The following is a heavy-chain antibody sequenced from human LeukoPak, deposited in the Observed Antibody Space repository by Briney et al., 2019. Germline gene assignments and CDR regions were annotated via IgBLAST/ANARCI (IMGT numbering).Heavy chain of an antibody. CDR2: ISSSGSPT. J-gene: IGHJ6*03. CDR3: ASRDCSGGTCYDYYYYVDV. D-gene: IGHD2-15*01. V-gene: IGHV3-48*03. Sequence: PGGSLRLSCAASGSTFSSYEMNWVRQAPGKGLEWVSYISSSGSPTYYADSVKGRFTISRDNAKNSLYLQMNSLRAEDTAVYYCASRDCSGGTCYDYYYYVDVWGKGTTVTVSS. CDR1: GSTFSSYE.